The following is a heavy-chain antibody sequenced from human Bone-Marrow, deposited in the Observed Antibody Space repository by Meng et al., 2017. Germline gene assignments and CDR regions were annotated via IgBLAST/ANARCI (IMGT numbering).Heavy chain of an antibody. CDR3: ASPHRGY. V-gene: IGHV4-59*08. CDR1: GASITSYY. D-gene: IGHD5-24*01. J-gene: IGHJ4*02. Sequence: QVHLLQSAPGLVKPSQTLSLTCTVSGASITSYYWGWIRQPPGKGLEWIGFIYYSGSTNCSPSLARRVTISLDTSKNQFSLKLRSVTAADTAVYYCASPHRGYWGQGILVTVSS. CDR2: IYYSGST.